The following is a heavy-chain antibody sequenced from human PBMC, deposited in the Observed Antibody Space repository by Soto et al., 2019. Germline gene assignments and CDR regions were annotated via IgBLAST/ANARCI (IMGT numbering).Heavy chain of an antibody. CDR2: IHHNGST. Sequence: SETLSLTCTVSGDSISAYSWSWVRQPPGKGLEWIGNIHHNGSTKYNPSLKNRVTISLDTSNNQFSLKLMSVTAADTAVYYCATLPPRIVVVVLPIPSWGQGTLVTVSS. CDR3: ATLPPRIVVVVLPIPS. V-gene: IGHV4-59*12. D-gene: IGHD2-15*01. CDR1: GDSISAYS. J-gene: IGHJ4*02.